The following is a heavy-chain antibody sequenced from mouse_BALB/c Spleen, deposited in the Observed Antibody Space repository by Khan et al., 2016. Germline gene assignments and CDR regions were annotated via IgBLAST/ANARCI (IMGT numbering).Heavy chain of an antibody. V-gene: IGHV3-2*02. CDR2: ISYSGST. J-gene: IGHJ4*01. CDR1: GYSITSDYA. Sequence: DVQLQESGPGLVKPSQSLSLTCTVTGYSITSDYAWNWIRQFPGNKLEWMGYISYSGSTSYNPSLKSRISITRDTSKNQFFLQLNSVTTEDTATYYCARSWRGFYAMDYWGQGTSVTVSS. CDR3: ARSWRGFYAMDY.